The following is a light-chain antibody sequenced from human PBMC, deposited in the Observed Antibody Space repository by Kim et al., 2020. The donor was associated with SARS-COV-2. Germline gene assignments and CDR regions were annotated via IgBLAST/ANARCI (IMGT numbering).Light chain of an antibody. Sequence: EIVMTQSPATLSVSLGERGTLSCRASQSVSTNLAWYQQKPGQAPRLLIYDASIRATGIPARFSGSGSGTEFTLTISGLQSEDFAVYYCQQYNNWPFITFGQGTRLEIK. J-gene: IGKJ5*01. CDR2: DAS. CDR1: QSVSTN. CDR3: QQYNNWPFIT. V-gene: IGKV3-15*01.